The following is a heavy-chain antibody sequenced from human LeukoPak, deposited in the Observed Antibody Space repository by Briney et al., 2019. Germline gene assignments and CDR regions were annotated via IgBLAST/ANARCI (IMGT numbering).Heavy chain of an antibody. J-gene: IGHJ4*02. Sequence: GGSLRLSCAASGFTFSTYAMSWVRQAPGKRLEYVSSITDSGFGTYYADSVKGRFTISRDNSKNTLYLQMNSLGAEDTAIYYCARIASSTWKNFDCWAQGTLVTVSS. CDR3: ARIASSTWKNFDC. CDR1: GFTFSTYA. CDR2: ITDSGFGT. D-gene: IGHD6-13*01. V-gene: IGHV3-23*01.